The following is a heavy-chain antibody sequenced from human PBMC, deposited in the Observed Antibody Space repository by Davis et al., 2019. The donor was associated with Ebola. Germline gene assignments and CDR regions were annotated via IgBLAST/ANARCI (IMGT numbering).Heavy chain of an antibody. CDR2: IYPGDSDT. D-gene: IGHD2-21*02. Sequence: GESLKISCKGSGYSFTSYWIGWVRQMPGKGLEWMGIIYPGDSDTRYSPSFQGQVTISADKSISTAYLQWSSLKASDTAMYYCARRPYCGGDCYWGPNWFDPWGQGTLVTVSS. J-gene: IGHJ5*02. CDR1: GYSFTSYW. CDR3: ARRPYCGGDCYWGPNWFDP. V-gene: IGHV5-51*01.